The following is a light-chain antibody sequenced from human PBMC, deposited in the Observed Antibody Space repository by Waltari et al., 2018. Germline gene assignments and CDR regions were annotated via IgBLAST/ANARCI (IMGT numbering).Light chain of an antibody. CDR2: DAS. CDR3: QQRSNWPPPT. V-gene: IGKV3-11*01. CDR1: QNINTY. J-gene: IGKJ4*01. Sequence: EIVLTQSPATLSLSPVERATLSCRASQNINTYLAWYQQKPGQAPRLLIYDASSRANGIPARFSGSGSGTDFTITISSLEPEDFAVYYCQQRSNWPPPTFGGGTKVDI.